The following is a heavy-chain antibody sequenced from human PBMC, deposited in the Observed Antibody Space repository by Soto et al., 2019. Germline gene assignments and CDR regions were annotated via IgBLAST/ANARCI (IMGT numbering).Heavy chain of an antibody. J-gene: IGHJ4*02. CDR1: GFTFSSFH. CDR3: ASNRDGYNDY. Sequence: PGGSLRLSCAASGFTFSSFHMSWVRQAPGKGLEWVSVIYSGGSTYYADSVKGRFTISRDNSKNTLYLQMNSLRAEDTAVYYCASNRDGYNDYWGQGTLVTVSS. D-gene: IGHD5-12*01. CDR2: IYSGGST. V-gene: IGHV3-66*01.